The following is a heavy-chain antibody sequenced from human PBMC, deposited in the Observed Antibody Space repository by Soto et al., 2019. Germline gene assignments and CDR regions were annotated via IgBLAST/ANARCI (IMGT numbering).Heavy chain of an antibody. CDR2: ISDRGDTT. D-gene: IGHD1-1*01. CDR3: AKDKPGTTSFDY. CDR1: GFTISSNA. V-gene: IGHV3-23*01. J-gene: IGHJ4*02. Sequence: GGSLRLSCAASGFTISSNAMYWVRQAPGKGLEWVSGISDRGDTTHYADSVKGRLTISRDTSKNTLYLQLNALRADDTAVYYCAKDKPGTTSFDYWGQGTLVTVSS.